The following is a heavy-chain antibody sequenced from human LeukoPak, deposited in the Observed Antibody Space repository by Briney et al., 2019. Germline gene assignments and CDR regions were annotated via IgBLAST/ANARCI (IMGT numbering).Heavy chain of an antibody. V-gene: IGHV1-8*01. CDR3: AGLLWGANWFDP. CDR1: GYTFTSYD. CDR2: MNPNSGNT. J-gene: IGHJ5*02. Sequence: ASVKVSCKASGYTFTSYDINWVRQAPGQGLEWMGWMNPNSGNTGYAQKFQGRVTTTRNTSISTAYMELSSLRSEDTAVYYCAGLLWGANWFDPWGQGTLVTVSS. D-gene: IGHD7-27*01.